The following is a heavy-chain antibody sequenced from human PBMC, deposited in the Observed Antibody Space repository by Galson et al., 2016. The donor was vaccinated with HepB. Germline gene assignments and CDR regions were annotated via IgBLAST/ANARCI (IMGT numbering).Heavy chain of an antibody. J-gene: IGHJ4*02. V-gene: IGHV3-15*01. Sequence: SLRLSCAASGFTFSNAWMSWVRQAPGKGLEWVGRIKSKTDGGTTDYAAPVKGRSTISRDDSKNTLYLQMNSLKTEDTAVYYCTSLSYDFWSAYYYCDYWGQGTQVTVSS. CDR2: IKSKTDGGTT. D-gene: IGHD3-3*01. CDR1: GFTFSNAW. CDR3: TSLSYDFWSAYYYCDY.